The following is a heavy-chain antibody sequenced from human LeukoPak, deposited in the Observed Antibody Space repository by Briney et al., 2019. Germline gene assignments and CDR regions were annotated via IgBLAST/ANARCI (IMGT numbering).Heavy chain of an antibody. J-gene: IGHJ4*02. CDR1: GDSISNYY. V-gene: IGHV4-59*01. Sequence: SETLSLTCTVSGDSISNYYWSWIRQSPGKELEWIGYMYNRGSTIYNPSLKSRVTISTDTSKNQFSLRLTSVTAADRAVYYCARAEKAVTGTLDSWGQGTLITVSS. CDR3: ARAEKAVTGTLDS. CDR2: MYNRGST. D-gene: IGHD6-19*01.